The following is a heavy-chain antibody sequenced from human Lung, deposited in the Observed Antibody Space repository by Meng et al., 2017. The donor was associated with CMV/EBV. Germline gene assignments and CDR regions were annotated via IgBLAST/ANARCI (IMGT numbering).Heavy chain of an antibody. Sequence: SLKIPCAALGFIFDDYAMHWVREPPGKGLRLCSGCSWNSGSIGYAVSVKGRFTVSRDNAKNSLYLQMNSLRAEDTALYYCAKDISFPILGFFDYWGQETLVXVSS. CDR1: GFIFDDYA. CDR2: CSWNSGSI. V-gene: IGHV3-9*01. J-gene: IGHJ4*02. CDR3: AKDISFPILGFFDY. D-gene: IGHD3-16*01.